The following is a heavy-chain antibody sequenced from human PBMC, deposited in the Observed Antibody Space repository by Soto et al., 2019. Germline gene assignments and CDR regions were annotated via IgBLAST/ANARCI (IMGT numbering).Heavy chain of an antibody. CDR3: ARDFYGGFSYGPGDN. D-gene: IGHD2-15*01. CDR1: VFTFWCDW. CDR2: IKQDGSAK. J-gene: IGHJ4*02. Sequence: GGSLRLSCVASVFTFWCDWVSWVHQAPGKGLEWVANIKQDGSAKQYLDSVRGRFTISRDNSKNSVYLQMNSLRAEDTALYYCARDFYGGFSYGPGDNWGQGTLVTVSS. V-gene: IGHV3-7*01.